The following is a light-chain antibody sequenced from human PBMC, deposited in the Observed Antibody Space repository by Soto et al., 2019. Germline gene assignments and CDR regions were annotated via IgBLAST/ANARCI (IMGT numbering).Light chain of an antibody. V-gene: IGKV3D-15*01. CDR2: GES. CDR1: QSVGSD. CDR3: QQYNNWWT. J-gene: IGKJ1*01. Sequence: EIVLTQSPATLSVSPGERATLSCRASQSVGSDLAWYQQKPGQAPRLVIFGESSRATGIPARFSGSGSGTEFNLTISSLQSEDFAVYYCQQYNNWWTFGQGTKVDIK.